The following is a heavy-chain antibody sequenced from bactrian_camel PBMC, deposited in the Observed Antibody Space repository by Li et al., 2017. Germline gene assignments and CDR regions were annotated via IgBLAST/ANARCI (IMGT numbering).Heavy chain of an antibody. CDR3: AAMGGYECASGSWSKLTPAFGV. V-gene: IGHV3S53*01. D-gene: IGHD3*01. CDR1: GYTYSRRA. Sequence: HVQLVESGGGTVQAGGSLRLTCTVSGYTYSRRACLAWFRQAPGKEREGVAAIDSDGSARYSDAVQGRFAVSRDTAKNTLYLQMNSLKPDDTGMYYCAAMGGYECASGSWSKLTPAFGVWGQGTQVTVS. J-gene: IGHJ4*01. CDR2: IDSDGSA.